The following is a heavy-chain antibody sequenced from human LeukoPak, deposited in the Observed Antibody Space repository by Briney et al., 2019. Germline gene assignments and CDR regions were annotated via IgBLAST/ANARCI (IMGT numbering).Heavy chain of an antibody. J-gene: IGHJ6*02. V-gene: IGHV3-64*01. D-gene: IGHD1-26*01. CDR1: GFTFSNYA. CDR3: ARARANLVGATLPGYYYGMDV. CDR2: ITSTGVST. Sequence: PGGSLRLSCAASGFTFSNYAMNWVRQAPGKGLEYVSAITSTGVSTYYANSVKGRFTISRDNSKNTLFLQMGSLRPEDMAVYYCARARANLVGATLPGYYYGMDVWGQGTTVTVSS.